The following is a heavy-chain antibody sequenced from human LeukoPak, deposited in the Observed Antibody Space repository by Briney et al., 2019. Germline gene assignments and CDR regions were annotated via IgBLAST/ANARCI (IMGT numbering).Heavy chain of an antibody. D-gene: IGHD6-19*01. CDR1: GGSISSYY. CDR2: IYYSGST. V-gene: IGHV4-59*12. Sequence: SETLSLTCTVSGGSISSYYWSWIRQPPGKGLEWIGYIYYSGSTNYNPSLKSRVTISVDTSKNQFSLKLSSVTAADTAVYYCARDGGWFVDYWGQGTLVTVSS. J-gene: IGHJ4*02. CDR3: ARDGGWFVDY.